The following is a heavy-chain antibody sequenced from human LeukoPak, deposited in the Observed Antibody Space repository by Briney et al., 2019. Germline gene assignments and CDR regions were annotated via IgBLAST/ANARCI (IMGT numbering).Heavy chain of an antibody. CDR2: FDPEDGET. D-gene: IGHD3-22*01. Sequence: ASVKVSCKVSGYTLTELSMHWVRQAPGKGLEWMGGFDPEDGETIYAQKFQGRVTMTEDTSTDTAYMELSSLRSEDTAVYYCATDPDYDSAFDYWGQGTLVTVSS. J-gene: IGHJ4*02. CDR3: ATDPDYDSAFDY. CDR1: GYTLTELS. V-gene: IGHV1-24*01.